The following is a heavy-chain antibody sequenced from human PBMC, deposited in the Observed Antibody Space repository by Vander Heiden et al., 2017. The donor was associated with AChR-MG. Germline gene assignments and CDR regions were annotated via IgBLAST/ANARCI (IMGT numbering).Heavy chain of an antibody. CDR2: IYYSGST. J-gene: IGHJ4*02. Sequence: QLQLQESGPGLVKPSETLSLTCTVPGGSISSSSYYWGWIRQPPGKGLEWIGSIYYSGSTYYNPSLKSRVTISVDTSKNQFSLKLSSVTAADTAVYYCARRSYYQAGVYFDYWGQGTLVTVSS. CDR1: GGSISSSSYY. CDR3: ARRSYYQAGVYFDY. D-gene: IGHD1-26*01. V-gene: IGHV4-39*01.